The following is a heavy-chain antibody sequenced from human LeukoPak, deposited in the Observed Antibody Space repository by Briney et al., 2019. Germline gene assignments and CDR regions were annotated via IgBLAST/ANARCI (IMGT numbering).Heavy chain of an antibody. CDR1: GGSIRSYY. J-gene: IGHJ4*02. CDR3: ARGADLDY. V-gene: IGHV4-59*01. D-gene: IGHD3-16*01. Sequence: SETLSLTCSVSGGSIRSYYWSWIRQPPGKGLEWIGYIYYSGSTNYNPSLKSRVTISVDTSKNQFSLKLSSVTAADTAVYYCARGADLDYWGQGTLVTVSS. CDR2: IYYSGST.